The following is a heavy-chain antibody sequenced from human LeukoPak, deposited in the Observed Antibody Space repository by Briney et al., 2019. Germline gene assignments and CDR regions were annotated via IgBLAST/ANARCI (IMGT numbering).Heavy chain of an antibody. V-gene: IGHV3-30*02. CDR3: AKAAMVRGVTYYYYYMDV. CDR1: GFTFSSYG. CDR2: IRYDGSNK. J-gene: IGHJ6*03. Sequence: GGSLRLSCAASGFTFSSYGMHWVRQAPGKGLEWVAFIRYDGSNKYYADSVKGRFTISRDNSKNTLYLQMNSLRAEDTAVYYCAKAAMVRGVTYYYYYMDVWGKGTTVTISS. D-gene: IGHD3-10*01.